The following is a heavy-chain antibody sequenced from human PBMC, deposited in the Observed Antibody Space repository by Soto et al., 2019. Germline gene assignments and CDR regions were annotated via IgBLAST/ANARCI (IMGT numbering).Heavy chain of an antibody. CDR1: GGSISSSSYY. V-gene: IGHV4-39*01. J-gene: IGHJ6*02. Sequence: PSETLSLTCTVSGGSISSSSYYWGWIRQPPGKGLEWIGSIYYSGSTYYNPSLKSRVTISVDTSKNQFSLKLSSVTAADTAVYYCARQLRWELLSYYYYGMDVWGQGTTVTVSS. CDR2: IYYSGST. D-gene: IGHD1-26*01. CDR3: ARQLRWELLSYYYYGMDV.